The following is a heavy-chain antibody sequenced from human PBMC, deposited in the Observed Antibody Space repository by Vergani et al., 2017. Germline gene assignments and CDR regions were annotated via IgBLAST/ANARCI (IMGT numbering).Heavy chain of an antibody. D-gene: IGHD3-16*01. CDR1: GGSITYGAFY. CDR3: AQHVRGYNYDVFDY. Sequence: QLQLQESGPGLLKPSETLSLTCTVSGGSITYGAFYWGWIRQSPGKGLEWIGSLYASGSTYYSPSRKSRVAISIKTSKNHFSLRLSSLTAATTAVYYCAQHVRGYNYDVFDYWGQGREVTVSS. CDR2: LYASGST. V-gene: IGHV4-39*02. J-gene: IGHJ4*02.